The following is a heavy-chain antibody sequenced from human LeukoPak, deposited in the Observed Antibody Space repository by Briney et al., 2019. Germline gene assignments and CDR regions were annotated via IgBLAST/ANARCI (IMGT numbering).Heavy chain of an antibody. J-gene: IGHJ4*02. D-gene: IGHD4-11*01. V-gene: IGHV3-21*01. CDR1: GFTFSSYN. CDR2: ISSSSTYI. CDR3: ARGGYSNYCTDY. Sequence: GGSLGLSCAASGFTFSSYNMNWVRQAPGKGLEWVSSISSSSTYIYYADSVKGRFAISRDNAKNSLYLQMSGLRAEDTAVYYCARGGYSNYCTDYWGQGTLVTVSS.